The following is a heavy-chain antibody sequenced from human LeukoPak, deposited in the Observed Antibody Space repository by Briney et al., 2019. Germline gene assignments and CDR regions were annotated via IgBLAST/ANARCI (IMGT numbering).Heavy chain of an antibody. V-gene: IGHV4-59*08. CDR1: GGSISSYY. CDR3: ARHVTPDYNWFDP. CDR2: IYYSGST. J-gene: IGHJ5*02. Sequence: SETLSLTCTASGGSISSYYWSWVRQPPGKGLEWIGYIYYSGSTNYNPSLKSRVTISVDTSKNQFSLKLSSVTAADTAVYYCARHVTPDYNWFDPWGQGTLVTVSS. D-gene: IGHD1-14*01.